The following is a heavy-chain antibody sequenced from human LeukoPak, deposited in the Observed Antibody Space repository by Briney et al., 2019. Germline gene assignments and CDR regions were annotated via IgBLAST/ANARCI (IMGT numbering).Heavy chain of an antibody. CDR2: IYYSGST. CDR3: ARNTYYYDSSGYWY. D-gene: IGHD3-22*01. J-gene: IGHJ4*02. V-gene: IGHV4-39*01. CDR1: GGSISSSSYY. Sequence: SETLSLTCTVSGGSISSSSYYWGWIRQPPGKGLEWIGSIYYSGSTYYNPSLKSRVTISVDTSKNQFSLKLSSVTAADTAVYYCARNTYYYDSSGYWYWGQGTLVTVSS.